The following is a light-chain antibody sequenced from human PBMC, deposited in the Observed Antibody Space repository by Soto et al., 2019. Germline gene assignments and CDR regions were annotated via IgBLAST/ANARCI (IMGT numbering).Light chain of an antibody. CDR3: NSYTGSSTYV. CDR2: EVS. CDR1: SSDVGSYNR. J-gene: IGLJ1*01. Sequence: QSALTQPPSVSGSPGQSVAISCTGTSSDVGSYNRVSWYQQPPGAAPKLMIYEVSNWPSGVPDRFSGSKSGNTASLTISGLQAEDEADYYCNSYTGSSTYVFGTGTQLTVL. V-gene: IGLV2-18*02.